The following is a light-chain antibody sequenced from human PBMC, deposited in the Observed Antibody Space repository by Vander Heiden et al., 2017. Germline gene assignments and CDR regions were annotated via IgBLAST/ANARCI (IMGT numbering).Light chain of an antibody. CDR1: KLGDNY. CDR2: KDS. Sequence: SYELTQPPSVSVSPGQTASITCSGDKLGDNYACWYQQKPGPSPVLVIYKDSKRPSGTPERFSVSDSATTATLTIRGTQAMADDYYYSQAWDSSTVVFGGGTKLTVL. V-gene: IGLV3-1*01. CDR3: QAWDSSTVV. J-gene: IGLJ2*01.